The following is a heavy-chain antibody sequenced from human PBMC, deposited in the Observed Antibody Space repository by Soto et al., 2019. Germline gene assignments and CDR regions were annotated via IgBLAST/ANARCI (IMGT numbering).Heavy chain of an antibody. J-gene: IGHJ5*02. CDR1: GFTFSSYW. CDR3: ARDWGVPAAGYNWFDP. Sequence: GGSLRLSCAASGFTFSSYWMSWVRQAPGKGLEWVANIKQDGSEKYYVDSVKGRFTISRDNAKNSLYLQMNSLRAEDTAVYYCARDWGVPAAGYNWFDPWGQGTLVTVSS. V-gene: IGHV3-7*01. D-gene: IGHD2-2*01. CDR2: IKQDGSEK.